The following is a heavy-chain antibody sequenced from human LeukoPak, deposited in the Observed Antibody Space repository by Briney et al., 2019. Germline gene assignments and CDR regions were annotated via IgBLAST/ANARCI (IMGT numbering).Heavy chain of an antibody. V-gene: IGHV3-30*02. D-gene: IGHD4-11*01. CDR2: IRYDGTNQ. CDR3: ARDSKLTTFFYYMAL. CDR1: GFTFSHYG. J-gene: IGHJ6*03. Sequence: GGPLRLSCAASGFTFSHYGIHWVRQAPGKGLEWVAFIRYDGTNQYYADSVKGRFTISRDNSKNTLYLQMNSLRPEDTAVYYCARDSKLTTFFYYMALWGKGTTVTVSS.